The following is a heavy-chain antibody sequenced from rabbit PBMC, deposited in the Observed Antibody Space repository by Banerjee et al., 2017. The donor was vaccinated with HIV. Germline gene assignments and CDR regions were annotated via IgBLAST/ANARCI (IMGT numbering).Heavy chain of an antibody. J-gene: IGHJ4*01. V-gene: IGHV1S45*01. CDR2: FAVGGSDAP. CDR1: GFSFSTKYV. Sequence: QGQLEESGGDLVKPEGSLTLPCPASGFSFSTKYVMCWVRQAPGKGLEWIACFAVGGSDAPYYASWAKGRFTFSKTSSTTVTLEMTSLTAADTATYFCARDRDWTLDLWGPGTLVTVS. CDR3: ARDRDWTLDL. D-gene: IGHD4-2*01.